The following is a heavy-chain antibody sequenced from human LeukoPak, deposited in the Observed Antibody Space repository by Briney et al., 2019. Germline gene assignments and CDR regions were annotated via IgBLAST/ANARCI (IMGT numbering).Heavy chain of an antibody. Sequence: HAGGSLRLSCAASGFTFSSYWMTWVRQAPGKGLEWVASIKQDGSEKYYVDSVKGRFTTSRDNAKNSLYLQMDSLRAEDTAVYYCASQHGSSWRQDWGQGTLVTVSS. J-gene: IGHJ1*01. CDR2: IKQDGSEK. CDR1: GFTFSSYW. CDR3: ASQHGSSWRQD. D-gene: IGHD6-13*01. V-gene: IGHV3-7*02.